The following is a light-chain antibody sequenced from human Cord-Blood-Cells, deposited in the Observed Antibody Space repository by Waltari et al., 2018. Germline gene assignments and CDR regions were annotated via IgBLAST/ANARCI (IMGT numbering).Light chain of an antibody. J-gene: IGKJ2*01. Sequence: EIVLQQLPGTLSLSPGERATLSCRASQSVTSSYLAWYQQKAGQASRLLIYGASSRATGIPDRFSGSGSGTDFTLTISRLEPEDFAVYYCQQYGSSPYTFGQGTKLEIK. CDR2: GAS. CDR3: QQYGSSPYT. V-gene: IGKV3-20*01. CDR1: QSVTSSY.